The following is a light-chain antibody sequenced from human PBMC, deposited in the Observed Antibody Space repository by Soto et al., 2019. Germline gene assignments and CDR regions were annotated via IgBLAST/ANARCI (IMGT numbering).Light chain of an antibody. Sequence: QSVLTQPPSASGTPGQRVTISCSGSSPNIGSNYVYWYQQLPGTAPKLLIYSSNQRPSGVPDRFSGSKSGTSASLAISGLRSEDEADYYCAAWDDSLSGPVFGGGTKLTVL. CDR2: SSN. V-gene: IGLV1-47*02. CDR3: AAWDDSLSGPV. J-gene: IGLJ3*02. CDR1: SPNIGSNY.